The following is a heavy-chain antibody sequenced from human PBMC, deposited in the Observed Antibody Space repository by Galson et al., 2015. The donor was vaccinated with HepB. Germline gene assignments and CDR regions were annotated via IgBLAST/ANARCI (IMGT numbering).Heavy chain of an antibody. CDR1: GFTFGDYS. J-gene: IGHJ4*02. V-gene: IGHV3-21*01. Sequence: SLRLSCAASGFTFGDYSMNWVRQAPGKGLEWVSSISSTGTYIYYADSMKGRFTISRDNSKNTLFLQMNSLTVDDTAVYYCLILTGYPQLDYWGQGTLVSVSS. D-gene: IGHD3-9*01. CDR2: ISSTGTYI. CDR3: LILTGYPQLDY.